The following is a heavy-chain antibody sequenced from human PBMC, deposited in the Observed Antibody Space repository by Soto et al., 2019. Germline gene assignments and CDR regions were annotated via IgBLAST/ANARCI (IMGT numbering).Heavy chain of an antibody. V-gene: IGHV4-31*03. CDR3: ARDTPLRYSPERSHAFDI. Sequence: SETLSLTCTVSGGSISSGGYYWSWIRQHPGKGLEWIGYIYYSGSTYYNPSLKSRVTISVDTSKNQFSLKLSSVTAADTAVYYCARDTPLRYSPERSHAFDIWGQGTMVT. D-gene: IGHD3-9*01. J-gene: IGHJ3*02. CDR2: IYYSGST. CDR1: GGSISSGGYY.